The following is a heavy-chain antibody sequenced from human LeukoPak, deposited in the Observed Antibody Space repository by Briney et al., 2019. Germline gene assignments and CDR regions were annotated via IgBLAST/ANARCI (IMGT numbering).Heavy chain of an antibody. V-gene: IGHV3-7*01. CDR1: GFTFSSYW. CDR2: IKEDGSEK. Sequence: GGSLRLSCAASGFTFSSYWMSWVRQAPGKGLEWVANIKEDGSEKYYVDSVRGRFTLSRDNAKNSPYLQMNSLRAEDTAVYYCARRFIAAAFFDHWGQGTLVAVSS. J-gene: IGHJ4*02. D-gene: IGHD6-13*01. CDR3: ARRFIAAAFFDH.